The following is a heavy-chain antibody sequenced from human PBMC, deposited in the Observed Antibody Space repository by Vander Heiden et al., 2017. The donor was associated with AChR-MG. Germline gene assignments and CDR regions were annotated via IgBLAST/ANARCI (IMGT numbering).Heavy chain of an antibody. J-gene: IGHJ6*03. V-gene: IGHV3-21*01. CDR2: ISSSSSYI. CDR1: GFTFSSYS. Sequence: EVQLVESGGGLVKPGGSLRLSCAASGFTFSSYSMNWVRQAPGKGLEWVSSISSSSSYIYYADSGKGRFTISRDNAKNSLYMQMNRLRAEDTAVYYCARSSGTTSYYYYMDVWGKGTTVTVSS. D-gene: IGHD1-1*01. CDR3: ARSSGTTSYYYYMDV.